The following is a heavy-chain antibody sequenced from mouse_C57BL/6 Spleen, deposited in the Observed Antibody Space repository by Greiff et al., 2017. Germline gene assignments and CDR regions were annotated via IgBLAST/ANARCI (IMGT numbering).Heavy chain of an antibody. CDR1: GVDFSRYW. D-gene: IGHD2-1*01. V-gene: IGHV4-1*01. CDR3: ARRYYGNYVGYWYFDV. CDR2: INPDSSTI. J-gene: IGHJ1*03. Sequence: EASGVDFSRYWMSWVRRAPGKGLEWIGEINPDSSTINYAPSLKDKFIISRDNAKNTLYLQMSKVRSEDTALYYCARRYYGNYVGYWYFDVWGTGTTVTVSS.